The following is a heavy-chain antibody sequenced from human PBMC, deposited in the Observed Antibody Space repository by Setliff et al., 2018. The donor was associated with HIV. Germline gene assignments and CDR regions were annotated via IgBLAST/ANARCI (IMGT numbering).Heavy chain of an antibody. V-gene: IGHV1-69*16. CDR2: IIPVVGVA. CDR3: ARESSYLGAFDI. D-gene: IGHD1-26*01. J-gene: IGHJ3*02. Sequence: SVKVSCKTTGGSFSRYTITWVRQAPGQGLEWMGGIIPVVGVADYAQKFQGRVTITTDESTSTAYMEVNSLRSEDTAIYYCARESSYLGAFDIWGQGTMVTVSS. CDR1: GGSFSRYT.